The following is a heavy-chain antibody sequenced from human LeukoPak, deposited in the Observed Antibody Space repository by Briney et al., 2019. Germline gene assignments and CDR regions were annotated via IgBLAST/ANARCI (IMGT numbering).Heavy chain of an antibody. Sequence: PSETLSLTCTVSGGSISSSSSYWGWIRQPPGKGMQWIGSIYYSGSTYYNPSLKSRVTISEDTSKNHFSLKLSAVTAADTAVYYCARLWQNWFDPWGQGTLVTVSS. CDR1: GGSISSSSSY. CDR2: IYYSGST. J-gene: IGHJ5*02. V-gene: IGHV4-39*02. CDR3: ARLWQNWFDP.